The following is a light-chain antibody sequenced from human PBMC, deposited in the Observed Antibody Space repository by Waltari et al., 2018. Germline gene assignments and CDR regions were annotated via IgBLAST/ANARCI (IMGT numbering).Light chain of an antibody. J-gene: IGLJ3*02. CDR1: VLAKKY. CDR3: YSVSANSWV. CDR2: RDN. Sequence: SYELTQPSSVSLSPGQTTNITCSGNVLAKKYGRWLQQKPGQAPMLLIYRDNARPSGIPERFSGSSSGTTVTLTISGAHVEDEADYYCYSVSANSWVFGGRTRLTVL. V-gene: IGLV3-27*01.